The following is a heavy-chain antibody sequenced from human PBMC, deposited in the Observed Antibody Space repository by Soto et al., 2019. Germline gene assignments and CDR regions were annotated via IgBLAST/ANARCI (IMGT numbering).Heavy chain of an antibody. V-gene: IGHV3-30*18. CDR3: AKGFEDFWSGYLDY. Sequence: QPGGSLRLSCAASGFTFSSYGMHWVRQAPGKGLEWVAVISYDGSNKYYADSVKGRFTISRDNSKNTLYLQMNSLRAEDTAVYYCAKGFEDFWSGYLDYWGQGTLVTVSS. D-gene: IGHD3-3*01. CDR1: GFTFSSYG. J-gene: IGHJ4*02. CDR2: ISYDGSNK.